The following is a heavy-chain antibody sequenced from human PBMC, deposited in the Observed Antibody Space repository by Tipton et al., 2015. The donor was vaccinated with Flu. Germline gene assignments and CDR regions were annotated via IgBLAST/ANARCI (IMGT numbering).Heavy chain of an antibody. D-gene: IGHD1-26*01. Sequence: SLRLSCAASGLTFNTYNVNWVRQAPGKGLEWISYISNSGNTIYYADSVKGRITVSSDNAMNSLNLQMHSLRVDDTAVYYCNWEGIVMGGLDYWGQGILVTVSS. CDR3: NWEGIVMGGLDY. CDR2: ISNSGNTI. V-gene: IGHV3-48*01. CDR1: GLTFNTYN. J-gene: IGHJ4*02.